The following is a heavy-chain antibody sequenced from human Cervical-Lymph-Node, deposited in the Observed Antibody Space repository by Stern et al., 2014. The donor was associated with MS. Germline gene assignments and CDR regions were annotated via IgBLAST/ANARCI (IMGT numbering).Heavy chain of an antibody. J-gene: IGHJ6*02. V-gene: IGHV3-33*01. Sequence: VQLVESGGGVVQPGRSLRLSCAASGFTFSSYGMHWVRQAPGKGLEWGAVIWNDGSNKYYADSEKGRLPISRDNSKNKLYQQMNSLRAEDTALYYCARTYSGSYYSYYYGMDVWGQGTTVTVSS. CDR2: IWNDGSNK. CDR3: ARTYSGSYYSYYYGMDV. CDR1: GFTFSSYG. D-gene: IGHD1-26*01.